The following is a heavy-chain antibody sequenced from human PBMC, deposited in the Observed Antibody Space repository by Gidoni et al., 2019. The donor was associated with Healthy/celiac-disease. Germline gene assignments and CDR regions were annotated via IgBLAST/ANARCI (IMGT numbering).Heavy chain of an antibody. CDR1: GFSLSTSGVG. D-gene: IGHD4-17*01. Sequence: QITLKESGPTLVKPTQTLTLPCTFSGFSLSTSGVGVGWIRQPPGKALEWLALIYWDEDKRYRPSLKSRLTITKDTSKIQVVLTMTNMDPVDTATYYCAHRQEDGDYGWFDPWGQGTLVTVSS. V-gene: IGHV2-5*02. CDR2: IYWDEDK. J-gene: IGHJ5*02. CDR3: AHRQEDGDYGWFDP.